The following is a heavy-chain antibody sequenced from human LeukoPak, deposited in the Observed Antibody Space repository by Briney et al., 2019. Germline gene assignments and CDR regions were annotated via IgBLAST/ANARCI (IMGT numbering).Heavy chain of an antibody. CDR2: INHSGST. D-gene: IGHD3-10*01. J-gene: IGHJ4*02. CDR3: ARPNPPDYYGSGSYYGH. V-gene: IGHV4-39*07. Sequence: SETLSLTCTVSGGSISSSSYYWGWIRQPPGKGLEWIGEINHSGSTNYNPSLKSRVTISVDTSKNQFSLKLSSVTAADTAVYYCARPNPPDYYGSGSYYGHWGQGTLVTVSS. CDR1: GGSISSSSYY.